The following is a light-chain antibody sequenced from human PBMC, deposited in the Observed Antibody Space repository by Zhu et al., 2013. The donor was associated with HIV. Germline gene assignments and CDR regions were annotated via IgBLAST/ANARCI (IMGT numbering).Light chain of an antibody. Sequence: DIQMTQSPSSLSASVGDRVTITCRASQGINNFLNWYQQRPGKAPNLLIYAASTLQSGVPSRFSGSGSGTDFTLTISRLEPEDFAVYYCQQYGSSPWTFGQGTKVEIK. CDR2: AAS. CDR1: QGINNF. CDR3: QQYGSSPWT. V-gene: IGKV1-39*01. J-gene: IGKJ1*01.